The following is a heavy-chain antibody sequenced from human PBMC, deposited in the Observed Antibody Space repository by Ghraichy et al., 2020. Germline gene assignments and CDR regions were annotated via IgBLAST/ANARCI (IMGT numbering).Heavy chain of an antibody. Sequence: SCTVSGGSISSSGYYWDWIRQPPGKVLEWIGSMYYGGSTYYNPSLKSRVTLSVDTSKNEFSLKLSSVTASDTAVNYCARRARTHFDYWGQGILVTVSS. J-gene: IGHJ4*02. V-gene: IGHV4-39*01. CDR1: GGSISSSGYY. CDR2: MYYGGST. CDR3: ARRARTHFDY.